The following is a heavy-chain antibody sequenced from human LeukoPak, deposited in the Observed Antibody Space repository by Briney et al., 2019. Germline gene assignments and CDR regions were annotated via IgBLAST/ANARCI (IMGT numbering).Heavy chain of an antibody. CDR3: ARAGLWDYYDSSGYHNGAFDI. CDR1: GYTFTTYY. CDR2: ISPPGGST. J-gene: IGHJ3*02. Sequence: VASVKVSCKTSGYTFTTYYIHWVRQAPGQGLEWMGMISPPGGSTTYADKFQGRISMTRDMSTGTGYMELSRLKSDDTAVYYCARAGLWDYYDSSGYHNGAFDIWGQGTMVTVSS. V-gene: IGHV1-46*01. D-gene: IGHD3-22*01.